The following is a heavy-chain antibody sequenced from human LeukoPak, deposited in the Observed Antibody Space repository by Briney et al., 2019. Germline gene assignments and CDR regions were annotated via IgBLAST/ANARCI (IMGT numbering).Heavy chain of an antibody. CDR3: ARGVIVPATPRWFDP. J-gene: IGHJ5*02. D-gene: IGHD2-2*01. Sequence: ASVKVSCKASGYTFTSYYMHWVRQAPGQGLEWMGIINPSGGSTSYAQKFQGRVTMTRDTSISTAYMELSRLRSDDTAVYYCARGVIVPATPRWFDPWGQGTLVTVSS. CDR1: GYTFTSYY. V-gene: IGHV1-46*01. CDR2: INPSGGST.